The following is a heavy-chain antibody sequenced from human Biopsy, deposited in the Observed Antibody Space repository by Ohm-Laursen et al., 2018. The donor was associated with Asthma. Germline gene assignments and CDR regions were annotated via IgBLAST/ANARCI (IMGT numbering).Heavy chain of an antibody. CDR2: INPNGGAT. D-gene: IGHD7-27*01. J-gene: IGHJ5*02. CDR1: AYTFIGYH. CDR3: ARVQKSPGDRWFDP. Sequence: ASVKVSCKASAYTFIGYHLHWVRQAPGEGLEWMGRINPNGGATIYAQKFQGRVTMTRDTSISTAYMELSRLTSDDTAVYYRARVQKSPGDRWFDPWGQGTLVTVSS. V-gene: IGHV1-2*06.